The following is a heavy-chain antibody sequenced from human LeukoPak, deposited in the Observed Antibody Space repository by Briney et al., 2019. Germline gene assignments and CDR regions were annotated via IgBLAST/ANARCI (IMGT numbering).Heavy chain of an antibody. Sequence: SETLSLTCTVSGASISSYYWSWIRQPPGKGLEWIGYLYYSGSTNYNPSLKSRVTISLDTSKNQFSLKLSSVSAADTAVYYCARSRAGWTWGQGTLVTVSS. CDR2: LYYSGST. D-gene: IGHD5-24*01. CDR3: ARSRAGWT. J-gene: IGHJ5*02. CDR1: GASISSYY. V-gene: IGHV4-59*01.